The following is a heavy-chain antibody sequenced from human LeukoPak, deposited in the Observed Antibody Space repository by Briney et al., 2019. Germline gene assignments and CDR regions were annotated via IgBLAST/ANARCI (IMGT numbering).Heavy chain of an antibody. Sequence: ASVKVSCKASGYTFNDYDINWVRHAPGQGLEWMGWLNPNSGRSDYAQKFQGRVTFTRDASMSTAYMELSSLRSEDMAVYYCARARYETRIWPKSRYDYYHYMDVWGKGTTVTVSS. CDR1: GYTFNDYD. J-gene: IGHJ6*03. CDR2: LNPNSGRS. D-gene: IGHD3-3*01. CDR3: ARARYETRIWPKSRYDYYHYMDV. V-gene: IGHV1-8*03.